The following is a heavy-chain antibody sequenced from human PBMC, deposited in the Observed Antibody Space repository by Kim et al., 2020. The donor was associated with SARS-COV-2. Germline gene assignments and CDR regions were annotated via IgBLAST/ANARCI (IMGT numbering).Heavy chain of an antibody. Sequence: GGSLRLSCVASGFTFSSYGMSWVRQAPGKGLEWVSGIIDSGSSANYIDSVKGRFTISRDNSKNTVYLQMNSLRVEDRAVYYCGKCSGGTCRDYYFDYWGQGTLVTVSS. CDR1: GFTFSSYG. CDR3: GKCSGGTCRDYYFDY. V-gene: IGHV3-23*01. CDR2: IIDSGSSA. J-gene: IGHJ4*02. D-gene: IGHD2-15*01.